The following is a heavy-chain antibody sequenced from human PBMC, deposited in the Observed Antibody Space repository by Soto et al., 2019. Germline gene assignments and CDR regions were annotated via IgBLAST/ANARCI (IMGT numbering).Heavy chain of an antibody. CDR1: GFTFSSYG. J-gene: IGHJ4*02. D-gene: IGHD1-26*01. CDR3: ARSPYSVSYLAYFDY. V-gene: IGHV3-30*03. Sequence: QVPLVESGGGVAQPGRSLRLSCAASGFTFSSYGMHWVRQAPGKGLEWVAVISYDGSNKYYADSVKGRFTISRDNSKNTLYLQMNSLRAEDTAVYYCARSPYSVSYLAYFDYWGQGTLVTVSS. CDR2: ISYDGSNK.